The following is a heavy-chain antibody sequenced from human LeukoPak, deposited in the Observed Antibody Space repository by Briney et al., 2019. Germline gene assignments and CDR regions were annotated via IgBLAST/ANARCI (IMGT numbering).Heavy chain of an antibody. CDR3: ARRYYDSSGYDY. J-gene: IGHJ4*02. CDR1: GYTFTDYY. Sequence: ASVKVSCKASGYTFTDYYMHWVRQAPGQGLEWMGWINPNSGGTKYAQKFQGRVTMTRDTSISTAYMDLNWLRSGDTAVYYCARRYYDSSGYDYWGQGTLVTVSS. CDR2: INPNSGGT. D-gene: IGHD3-22*01. V-gene: IGHV1-2*02.